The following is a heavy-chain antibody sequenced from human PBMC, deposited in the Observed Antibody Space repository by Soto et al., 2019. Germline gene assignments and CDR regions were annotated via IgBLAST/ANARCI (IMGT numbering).Heavy chain of an antibody. CDR3: ARDGVEGTVCFGYFDY. J-gene: IGHJ4*02. Sequence: QVQLVESGGGVVQPGRSLRLSCAVSEIIFSGYGMHWVRQAPGKGLEWVAVIRFDGSNIHYADSVKGRFTISRDNSKNTLYLQMNSLRAEDTAVYYCARDGVEGTVCFGYFDYWGQGALVTVSS. CDR2: IRFDGSNI. V-gene: IGHV3-33*01. D-gene: IGHD3-3*01. CDR1: EIIFSGYG.